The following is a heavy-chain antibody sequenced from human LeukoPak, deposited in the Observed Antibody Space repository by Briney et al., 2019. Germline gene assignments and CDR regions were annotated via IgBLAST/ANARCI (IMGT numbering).Heavy chain of an antibody. CDR1: GFTFSSCN. V-gene: IGHV3-21*01. J-gene: IGHJ5*02. D-gene: IGHD3-10*02. Sequence: GGSLRLSCAASGFTFSSCNMHWVRQAPGKGLEWVSSITSSSSYIYYADSVKGRFTISRDNAKNLLSLQMTSLRAEDTAVYYCAREGIVGGDITKFVGFDPWGQGTLVTVSS. CDR2: ITSSSSYI. CDR3: AREGIVGGDITKFVGFDP.